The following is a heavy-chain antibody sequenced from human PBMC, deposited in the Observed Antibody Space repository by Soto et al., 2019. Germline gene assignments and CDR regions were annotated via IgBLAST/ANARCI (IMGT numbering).Heavy chain of an antibody. CDR1: GFTFSSYG. Sequence: GSLILSCAASGFTFSSYGMHWVRQAPGKGLDWVAVISYDGSNKYYADSVKGRFTISRDNSKNTLYLQMNSLRAEDTAVYYCAKDSLTYYDFWSGSGWFDYRGQGTLVTVSS. CDR2: ISYDGSNK. V-gene: IGHV3-30*18. D-gene: IGHD3-3*01. CDR3: AKDSLTYYDFWSGSGWFDY. J-gene: IGHJ4*02.